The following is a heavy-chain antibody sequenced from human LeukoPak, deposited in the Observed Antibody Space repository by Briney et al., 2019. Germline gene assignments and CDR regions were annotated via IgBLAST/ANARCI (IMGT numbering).Heavy chain of an antibody. D-gene: IGHD1-14*01. CDR3: ARQTVTPDDAFDI. J-gene: IGHJ3*02. Sequence: SETLSLTCTVSGGSLSSSSYYCGWIRQPPGKGLEWIGSIYYSGSTSYNPSLKSRVTISVDTSKNQFSLKLSSVTAADTAVYYCARQTVTPDDAFDIWGQGTMVTVSS. CDR1: GGSLSSSSYY. V-gene: IGHV4-39*01. CDR2: IYYSGST.